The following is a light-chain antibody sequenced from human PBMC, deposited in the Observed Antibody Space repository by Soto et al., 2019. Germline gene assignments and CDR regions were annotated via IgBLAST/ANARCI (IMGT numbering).Light chain of an antibody. V-gene: IGKV3-20*01. CDR1: QSFSSSY. CDR3: QQYDNSRT. J-gene: IGKJ1*01. Sequence: EIVLTQSPGTLSLSPGERATLSCRASQSFSSSYLAWYQQKPGQAPRLLIYGASSRATGIPERFSGSGSGTDYTLTISRLEPEDLAVYYCQQYDNSRTFGQGTKVEIK. CDR2: GAS.